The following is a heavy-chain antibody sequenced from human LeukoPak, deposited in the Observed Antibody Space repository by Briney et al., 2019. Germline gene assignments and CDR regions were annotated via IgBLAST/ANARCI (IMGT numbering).Heavy chain of an antibody. CDR3: ARDRITMVRGVIPFDP. D-gene: IGHD3-10*01. Sequence: SETLSLTCTVSGGSISSYYWSWIRQPAGKGLEWIGRIYTSGSTNYNPSLKSRVTMSVDTSKNQFSLKLRSETPAATAVYYCARDRITMVRGVIPFDPWGQGTLVTVSS. CDR1: GGSISSYY. V-gene: IGHV4-4*07. CDR2: IYTSGST. J-gene: IGHJ5*02.